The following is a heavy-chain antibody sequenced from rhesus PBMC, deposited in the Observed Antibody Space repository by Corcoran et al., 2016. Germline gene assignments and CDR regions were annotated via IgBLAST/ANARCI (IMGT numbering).Heavy chain of an antibody. Sequence: QVQLQESGPGLVKPSETLSLTCAVSGGSISDDYYWSWIRQPPGKGLDWIGYIYGSGGGTNYNPSLKHRVTISIDTSKNQFALKLSSVTAADTAGYYCASGYSGSQRFDYWGQGVLVTVSS. D-gene: IGHD6-25*01. CDR2: IYGSGGGT. CDR1: GGSISDDYY. CDR3: ASGYSGSQRFDY. V-gene: IGHV4-106*01. J-gene: IGHJ4*01.